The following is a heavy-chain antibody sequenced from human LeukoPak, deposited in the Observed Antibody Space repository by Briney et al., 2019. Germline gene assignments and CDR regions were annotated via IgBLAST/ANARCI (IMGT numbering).Heavy chain of an antibody. CDR3: ARGYCSSTSCHKQIDY. D-gene: IGHD2-2*02. CDR2: INHSGST. J-gene: IGHJ4*02. V-gene: IGHV4-34*01. Sequence: SETLSLTCAVYGGSFSGYYWSWIRQPPGKGLEWIGEINHSGSTNYNPSLKSRVTISVDTSKNQFSLKLSSVTAVDTAVYYCARGYCSSTSCHKQIDYWGQGTLVTVSS. CDR1: GGSFSGYY.